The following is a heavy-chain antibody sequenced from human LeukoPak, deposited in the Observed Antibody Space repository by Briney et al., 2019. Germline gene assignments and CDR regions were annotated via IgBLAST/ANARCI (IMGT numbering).Heavy chain of an antibody. CDR3: AKTSLLTGYYGYFDY. Sequence: ASVKVSCKASGYTFTGYYMHWVRQAPGQGLEWMGWINPNSGGTNYAQKFQGRVTMTRDTSISTAYMELSRLRSDDTAVYYCAKTSLLTGYYGYFDYWGQGTLVTVSS. V-gene: IGHV1-2*02. CDR1: GYTFTGYY. D-gene: IGHD3-9*01. CDR2: INPNSGGT. J-gene: IGHJ4*02.